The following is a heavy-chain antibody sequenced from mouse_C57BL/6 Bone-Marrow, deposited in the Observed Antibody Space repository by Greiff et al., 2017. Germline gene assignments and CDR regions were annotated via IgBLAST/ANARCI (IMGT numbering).Heavy chain of an antibody. Sequence: VQLQQSGPELVKPGASVKISCKASGYSFTGYYMHWVKQSHGNILDWIGYIYPYNGVSSYNQKFKGKATLTVDKSSSTAYMELSRLTSEDSAVYYGARRMLQPCYGYFDVWGTGTTVTVSS. D-gene: IGHD6-1*01. V-gene: IGHV1-31*01. J-gene: IGHJ1*03. CDR1: GYSFTGYY. CDR2: IYPYNGVS. CDR3: ARRMLQPCYGYFDV.